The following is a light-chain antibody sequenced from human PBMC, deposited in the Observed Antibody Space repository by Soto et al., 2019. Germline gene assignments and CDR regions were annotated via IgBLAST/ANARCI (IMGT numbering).Light chain of an antibody. J-gene: IGLJ3*02. Sequence: QSALTQSASMSGSPGQSITISCTGTSSDVGSYNLVSWYQQHPGKAPKFIIYEGTKRPSGVSDRFSGSKSGNTASLTISGLQAEDEADYYCCSYAGSSTLWVFGGGTKVTVL. CDR2: EGT. CDR3: CSYAGSSTLWV. CDR1: SSDVGSYNL. V-gene: IGLV2-23*01.